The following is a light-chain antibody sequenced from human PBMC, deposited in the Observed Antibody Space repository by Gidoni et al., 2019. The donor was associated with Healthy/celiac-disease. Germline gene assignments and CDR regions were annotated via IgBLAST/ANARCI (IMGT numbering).Light chain of an antibody. CDR2: DAS. CDR3: QQYDNLPPKLT. CDR1: QDISNY. Sequence: DIQMTQSPSSLPASVGDRVTITCQASQDISNYLNWYQQKPGKAPKLLIYDASNLETGVPSRFSGSGSGTDFTFTISSLQPEDIATYYCQQYDNLPPKLTFXGXTKVEIK. J-gene: IGKJ4*01. V-gene: IGKV1-33*01.